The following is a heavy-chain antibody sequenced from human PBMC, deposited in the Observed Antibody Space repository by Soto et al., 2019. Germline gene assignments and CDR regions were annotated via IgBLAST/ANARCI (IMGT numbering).Heavy chain of an antibody. CDR2: IWDDGSNK. D-gene: IGHD3-3*01. V-gene: IGHV3-33*01. CDR3: ARVSRSGYYPKY. J-gene: IGHJ4*02. Sequence: QVQLVESGGGVVQPGRSLRLSCAASGFTFSSYGMHWVRQAPGKGLEWVAVIWDDGSNKYYADSVKGRFTISRDNSKNTLYLQMSSLRAEDTAVYYCARVSRSGYYPKYWGQGTLVTVSS. CDR1: GFTFSSYG.